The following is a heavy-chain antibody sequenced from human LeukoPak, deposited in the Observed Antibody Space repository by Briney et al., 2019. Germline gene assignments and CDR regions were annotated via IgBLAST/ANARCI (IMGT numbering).Heavy chain of an antibody. CDR1: GGSFSGYY. CDR2: INHSGST. D-gene: IGHD6-13*01. J-gene: IGHJ5*02. CDR3: ARQRGSSLDWFDP. Sequence: PSETLSLTCAVYGGSFSGYYWSWIRQPPGKGLEWIGEINHSGSTNYNPSLKSRVTISVDTSKNQFSLKLSSVTAADTAVYYCARQRGSSLDWFDPWGQGTLVTVPS. V-gene: IGHV4-34*01.